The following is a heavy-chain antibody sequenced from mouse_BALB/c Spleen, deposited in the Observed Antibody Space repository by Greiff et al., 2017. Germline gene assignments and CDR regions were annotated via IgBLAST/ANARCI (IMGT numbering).Heavy chain of an antibody. CDR3: ARDYYGSSSYAMDY. D-gene: IGHD1-1*01. CDR2: IRNKANGYTT. J-gene: IGHJ4*01. V-gene: IGHV7-3*02. Sequence: DVMLVESGGGLVQPGGSLRLSCATSGFTFTDYYMSWVRQPPGKALEWLGFIRNKANGYTTEYSASVKGRFTISRDNSQSILYLQMNTLRAEDSATYYCARDYYGSSSYAMDYWGQGTSVTVSS. CDR1: GFTFTDYY.